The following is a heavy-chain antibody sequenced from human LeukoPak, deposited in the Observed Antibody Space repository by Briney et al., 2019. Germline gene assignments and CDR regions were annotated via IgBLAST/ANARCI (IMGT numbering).Heavy chain of an antibody. CDR3: ARESRVLIGDGYYLDS. Sequence: SETLSLTCPVSGGSISNYYWSWIRPPAGKGLEWIGRLYTGRSTDYNPSLKSRVTMSVDTSNNQFSLKMTSVTAADTAIYYCARESRVLIGDGYYLDSWGPGALVTVSS. J-gene: IGHJ4*02. CDR2: LYTGRST. V-gene: IGHV4-4*07. CDR1: GGSISNYY. D-gene: IGHD3-3*01.